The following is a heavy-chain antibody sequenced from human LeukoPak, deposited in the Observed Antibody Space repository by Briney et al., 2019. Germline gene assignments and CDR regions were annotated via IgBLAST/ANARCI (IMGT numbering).Heavy chain of an antibody. CDR1: GYTFTSYG. V-gene: IGHV1-18*01. CDR2: ISAYNGNT. J-gene: IGHJ4*02. CDR3: ARDPPYSGRHSKHFDN. Sequence: GASVKVSCKASGYTFTSYGISWVRQAPGQGLEWMGWISAYNGNTNYAQKLQGRVTMTTDISTSTAYMELRSLRSDDTAVYYCARDPPYSGRHSKHFDNWGQGTLVTVSS. D-gene: IGHD1-26*01.